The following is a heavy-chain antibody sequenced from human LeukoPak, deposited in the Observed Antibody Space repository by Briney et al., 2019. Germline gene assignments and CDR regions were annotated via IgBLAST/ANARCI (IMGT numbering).Heavy chain of an antibody. Sequence: GGSLRLSCAASGFTFSSYSMNWVRQAPGKGLEWVSYISSSSSTIYYADSVKGRFTISRDNAKNSLYLQMNSLRAEDTAVYYCARGDFALWQLVGLEPFDYWGQGTLVTVSS. D-gene: IGHD6-6*01. CDR3: ARGDFALWQLVGLEPFDY. CDR1: GFTFSSYS. CDR2: ISSSSSTI. J-gene: IGHJ4*02. V-gene: IGHV3-48*04.